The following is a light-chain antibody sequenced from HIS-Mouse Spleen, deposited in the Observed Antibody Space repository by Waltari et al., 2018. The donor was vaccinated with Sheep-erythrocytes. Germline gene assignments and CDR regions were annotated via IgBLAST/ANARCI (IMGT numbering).Light chain of an antibody. V-gene: IGKV1-33*01. CDR1: QDISNY. CDR2: NAS. J-gene: IGKJ4*01. Sequence: DIQMTQSPSSVSASVGDRVTITCRASQDISNYLNWYQQKPGKAPKLLIYNASNLETGVPSRFSGSGSGTDFTFTISSLQPEDIATYYCQQYDNLLALTFGGGTKVEIK. CDR3: QQYDNLLALT.